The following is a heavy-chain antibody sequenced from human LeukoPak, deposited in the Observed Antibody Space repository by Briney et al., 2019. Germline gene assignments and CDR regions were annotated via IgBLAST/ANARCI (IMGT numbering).Heavy chain of an antibody. CDR2: VSHSDFNKSNGDIT. D-gene: IGHD3-10*01. CDR1: GGSISEDY. J-gene: IGHJ4*02. V-gene: IGHV4-59*01. Sequence: SETLSLTCTVSGGSISEDYWSWIRQPPGMGLEWIGYVSHSDFNKSNGDITNYNPSLESRITTSRDTSKNQFSLKLSSMTAADTAVYYCARDNRSYGSGSYHFDYWGQGTLVTVSS. CDR3: ARDNRSYGSGSYHFDY.